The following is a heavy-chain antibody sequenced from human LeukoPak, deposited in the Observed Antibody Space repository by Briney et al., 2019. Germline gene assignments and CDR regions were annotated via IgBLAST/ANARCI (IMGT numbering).Heavy chain of an antibody. J-gene: IGHJ4*02. V-gene: IGHV3-30*02. CDR1: GFTFTSHG. CDR3: AVQRTLWQQVLDH. D-gene: IGHD6-13*01. CDR2: IQHDGSNK. Sequence: GGSLRLSCVVSGFTFTSHGMHWIRQAPGKGLEWVAFIQHDGSNKYHADSVKGRFTISRDNSKNTLYLQMNSLRAEDTAVYYCAVQRTLWQQVLDHWGQGVLVTVSS.